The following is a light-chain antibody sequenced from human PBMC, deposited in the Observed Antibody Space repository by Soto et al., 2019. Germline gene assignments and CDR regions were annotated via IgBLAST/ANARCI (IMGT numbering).Light chain of an antibody. CDR1: QGISNF. V-gene: IGKV1-27*01. CDR2: AAS. CDR3: QKYDSAPFT. J-gene: IGKJ3*01. Sequence: DIQMTQSPSSLSASVGDRVTITCRASQGISNFLVWYQQKPGKVPRVLIYAASTLQSGVPSWFSGSGSGTDFTLTISRLEPEDVATYYCQKYDSAPFTFGPGTKVDIK.